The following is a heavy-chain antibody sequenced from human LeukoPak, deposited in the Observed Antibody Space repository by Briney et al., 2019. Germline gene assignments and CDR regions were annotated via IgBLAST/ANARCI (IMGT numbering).Heavy chain of an antibody. Sequence: GGSLRLSCAASDFTFSSYWMNWVRQAPGKGLEWVASIKQDGSEKYYVDSVKGRFTISRDNAENSLYLQMNSLRAEDTAVYYCARAQIYSFDYWGQGTLATVSS. V-gene: IGHV3-7*04. CDR2: IKQDGSEK. J-gene: IGHJ4*02. CDR1: DFTFSSYW. CDR3: ARAQIYSFDY.